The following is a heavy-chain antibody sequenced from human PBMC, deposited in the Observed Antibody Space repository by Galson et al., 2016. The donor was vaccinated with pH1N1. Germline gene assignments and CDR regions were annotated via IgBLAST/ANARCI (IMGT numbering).Heavy chain of an antibody. CDR1: GITFSNYA. CDR2: ISSSGGTT. Sequence: SLRLSCAASGITFSNYAVSWVRQAPGKGLEWVSTISSSGGTTYYADFVKGRFTISRDNSKTTLFVQMNSLRAEDTAVYYCAISHINYFDTSGSSFPNDYWGQGTLVIVSS. V-gene: IGHV3-23*01. CDR3: AISHINYFDTSGSSFPNDY. D-gene: IGHD3-22*01. J-gene: IGHJ4*02.